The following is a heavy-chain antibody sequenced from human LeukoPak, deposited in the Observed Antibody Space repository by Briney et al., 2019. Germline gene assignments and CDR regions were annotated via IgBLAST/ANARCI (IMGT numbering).Heavy chain of an antibody. CDR1: GGSVSHSNW. CDR3: ARHAAYYYDSSGYYFYNWYFDL. Sequence: SETLSLTCAVSGGSVSHSNWWTWVRQSPGKGLEWIGEVHPSEGTNYNPSLKSRVTISVDTSKNQFSLKLSSVTAADTAVYYCARHAAYYYDSSGYYFYNWYFDLWGRGTLVTVSS. D-gene: IGHD3-22*01. CDR2: VHPSEGT. V-gene: IGHV4-4*02. J-gene: IGHJ2*01.